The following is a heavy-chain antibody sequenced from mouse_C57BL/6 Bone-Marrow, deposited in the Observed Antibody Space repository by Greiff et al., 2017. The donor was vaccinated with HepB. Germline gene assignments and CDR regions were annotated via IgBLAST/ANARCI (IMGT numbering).Heavy chain of an antibody. CDR3: ASWDFDY. D-gene: IGHD4-1*01. CDR2: IDPSDSYT. Sequence: LMESGGGLVKLSCKASGYTFTSYWMQWVKQRPGQGLEWIGEIDPSDSYTNYSQKFKGKATLTVDTSSSTAYMQLSSLTSEDSAVYYCASWDFDYWGQGTTLTVSS. J-gene: IGHJ2*01. V-gene: IGHV1-50*01. CDR1: GYTFTSYW.